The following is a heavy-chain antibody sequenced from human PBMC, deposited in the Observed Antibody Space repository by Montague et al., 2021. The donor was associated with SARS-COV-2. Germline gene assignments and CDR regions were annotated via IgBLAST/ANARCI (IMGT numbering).Heavy chain of an antibody. J-gene: IGHJ3*01. V-gene: IGHV4-59*02. CDR3: ARLIGSGWTDAFDF. CDR1: GDSVNTNQ. Sequence: ETLSLTCVVSGDSVNTNQWTWVRQPPGKGLEWIGHVFYTGSTKYNPSLESRVTVSIDTSKNQFALRLNSVSAADTTIYYCARLIGSGWTDAFDFWGQGTMVTVSS. CDR2: VFYTGST. D-gene: IGHD6-19*01.